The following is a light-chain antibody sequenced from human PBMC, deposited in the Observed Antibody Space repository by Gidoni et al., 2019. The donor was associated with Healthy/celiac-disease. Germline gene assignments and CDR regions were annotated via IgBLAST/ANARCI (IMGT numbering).Light chain of an antibody. J-gene: IGKJ2*01. V-gene: IGKV3-20*01. Sequence: ETACTQSPGNLSLFPGERVTLSCRASQSVSSSYLAWYQQKPGQAPRLLIYGASSRATGIPDRFSGSGSGTDFMLTISRLEPEDFAVYYCQQYGSSPPYTFXQXTKLEIK. CDR1: QSVSSSY. CDR2: GAS. CDR3: QQYGSSPPYT.